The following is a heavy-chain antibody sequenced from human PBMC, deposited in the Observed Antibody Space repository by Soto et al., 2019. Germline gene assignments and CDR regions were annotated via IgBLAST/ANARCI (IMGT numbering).Heavy chain of an antibody. CDR2: ISSSSSYI. CDR1: GFTFSSCS. Sequence: PGGSLRLSCAASGFTFSSCSMNWVRQAPGKGLEWVSSISSSSSYIYYADSGRGRFTMSRENAKNSLYLQMNSLRAEDTAVYYCARATLRSFAWLMRTSGYDPRDPSYFDYWGQGTLVTVSS. J-gene: IGHJ4*02. V-gene: IGHV3-21*01. D-gene: IGHD3-9*01. CDR3: ARATLRSFAWLMRTSGYDPRDPSYFDY.